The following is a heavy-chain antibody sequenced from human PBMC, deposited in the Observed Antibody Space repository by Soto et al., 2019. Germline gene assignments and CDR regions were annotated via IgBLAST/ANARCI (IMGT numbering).Heavy chain of an antibody. CDR3: AREDSSSWYRASGFDP. Sequence: ASVKVSCKASGYTFTSYDINLVRQATGQRLEWMGWMNPNSGNTEYAQKFQGRVTITRDTSASTAYMELSSLRSEDTAVYYCAREDSSSWYRASGFDPWGQGTLVTVSS. V-gene: IGHV1-8*01. D-gene: IGHD6-13*01. J-gene: IGHJ5*02. CDR2: MNPNSGNT. CDR1: GYTFTSYD.